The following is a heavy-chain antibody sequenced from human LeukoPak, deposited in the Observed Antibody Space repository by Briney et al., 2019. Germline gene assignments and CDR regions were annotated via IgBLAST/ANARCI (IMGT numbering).Heavy chain of an antibody. CDR1: GGSISSGNYY. CDR2: IYYSGTT. Sequence: SETLSLTCTVSGGSISSGNYYWTWIRQHPGKGLEWIGYIYYSGTTFYNPSLKSRVTISIDTSKNQFSLKLTSVTAADTAVYYRARADYYGSSAYPYWGQGTLVTVSS. D-gene: IGHD3-22*01. J-gene: IGHJ4*02. V-gene: IGHV4-31*03. CDR3: ARADYYGSSAYPY.